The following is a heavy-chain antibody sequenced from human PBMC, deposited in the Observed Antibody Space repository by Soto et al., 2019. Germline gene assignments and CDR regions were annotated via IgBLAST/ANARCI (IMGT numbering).Heavy chain of an antibody. CDR1: GFSFSNHW. D-gene: IGHD5-12*01. V-gene: IGHV3-7*04. CDR3: ARGSGFLIDS. CDR2: IKEDGSEE. J-gene: IGHJ4*02. Sequence: EVQLVESGGGLVQPGGSLRLSCAASGFSFSNHWMNWVRQVPGKGLEWVAIIKEDGSEEHYVDSVKGRFTISRDNAKISLYLQMNSLRVEATAVYYCARGSGFLIDSWGQGTLVTVSS.